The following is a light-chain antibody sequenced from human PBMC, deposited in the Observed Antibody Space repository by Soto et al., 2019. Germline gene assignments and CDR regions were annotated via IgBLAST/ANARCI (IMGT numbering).Light chain of an antibody. CDR1: QSVNSNH. Sequence: EIRLTQSPGTLSLYPGERATLSCRASQSVNSNHIAWYQQKPGQAPRLLIYGPSSRATGIPERFSGSGSGTDFTLTISRLEPEDFAVYYCQQYGSSGTFGQGTMVDIK. CDR2: GPS. J-gene: IGKJ1*01. CDR3: QQYGSSGT. V-gene: IGKV3-20*01.